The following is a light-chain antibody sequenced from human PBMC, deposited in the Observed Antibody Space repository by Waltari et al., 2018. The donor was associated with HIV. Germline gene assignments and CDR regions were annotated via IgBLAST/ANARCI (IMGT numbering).Light chain of an antibody. CDR1: QDISNY. CDR2: DVS. CDR3: QEYDNLRRGFT. J-gene: IGKJ3*01. Sequence: DIQLTQSPSSLSASVGDRITITCQATQDISNYLNWLQQKPGQAPELLISDVSNLETGVPSRFSGSGSGTHFTFTITSLQPEDIGIFYCQEYDNLRRGFTFGPGT. V-gene: IGKV1-33*01.